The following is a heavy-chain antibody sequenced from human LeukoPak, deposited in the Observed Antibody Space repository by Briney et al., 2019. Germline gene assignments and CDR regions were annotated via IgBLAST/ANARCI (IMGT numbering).Heavy chain of an antibody. CDR1: GDSISRSSYY. CDR3: ARHRRSTTGSEEYDY. D-gene: IGHD2-8*02. CDR2: IYYSGST. V-gene: IGHV4-39*01. Sequence: SETLSLTCTVSGDSISRSSYYWGWIRQPPGKGLEWIGSIYYSGSTYYNPSLKSRVTISVDTSKNQFSLKVSSVTAADTAVYYCARHRRSTTGSEEYDYWGQGTLVTVSS. J-gene: IGHJ4*02.